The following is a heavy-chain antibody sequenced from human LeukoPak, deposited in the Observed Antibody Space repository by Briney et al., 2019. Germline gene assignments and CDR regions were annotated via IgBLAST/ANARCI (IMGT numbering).Heavy chain of an antibody. CDR3: AKDRGYSGSYQGSDY. CDR2: ISGSGGST. CDR1: GFTFSSYA. V-gene: IGHV3-23*01. D-gene: IGHD1-26*01. Sequence: SGGSLRLSCAASGFTFSSYAMSWVRQAPGKGLEWVSAISGSGGSTYYADSVKGRFTISRDNSKNTLYLQINSLRAEDTAVYYCAKDRGYSGSYQGSDYWGQGTLVTVSS. J-gene: IGHJ4*02.